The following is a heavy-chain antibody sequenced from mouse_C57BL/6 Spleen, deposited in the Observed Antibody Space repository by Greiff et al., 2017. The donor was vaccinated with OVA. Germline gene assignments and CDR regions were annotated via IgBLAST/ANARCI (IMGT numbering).Heavy chain of an antibody. CDR1: GYAFSSSW. V-gene: IGHV1-82*01. J-gene: IGHJ4*01. Sequence: QVQLQQSGPELVKPGASVKISCKASGYAFSSSWMHWVKQRPGKGLEWIGRIYPGDGDTTYNGKFKGKATLTADKSSSTAYMQLSSLTSEDSAVYFCARYRYSNYEDARDYWGQGTSVTVSS. D-gene: IGHD2-5*01. CDR3: ARYRYSNYEDARDY. CDR2: IYPGDGDT.